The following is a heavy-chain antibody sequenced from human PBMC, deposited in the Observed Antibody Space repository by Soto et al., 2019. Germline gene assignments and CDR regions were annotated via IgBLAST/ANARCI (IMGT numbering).Heavy chain of an antibody. D-gene: IGHD3-10*01. Sequence: QVQLQESGPGLVKPSQTLSLTCTVSGGSISSGDYYWSWIRQPPGKGLEWIGYIYYSGSTYYNPYLKMRVTISVDTSKNQFSLKLSSVTAADTAVYYCARVGFVELFSHGLGVWGQGTTVTVSS. CDR1: GGSISSGDYY. J-gene: IGHJ6*02. CDR3: ARVGFVELFSHGLGV. CDR2: IYYSGST. V-gene: IGHV4-30-4*01.